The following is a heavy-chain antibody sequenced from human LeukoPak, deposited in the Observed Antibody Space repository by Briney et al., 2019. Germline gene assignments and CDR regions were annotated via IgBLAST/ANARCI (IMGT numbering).Heavy chain of an antibody. CDR3: AREVYCSGGSCYLYYFDY. Sequence: SETLSLTCTVSGGSISSGSYYWSWIRQPAGKGLEWIGRIYTSGSTNYNPSLKSRVTISVDTSKNQFSLKLSSVTAADTAVYYCAREVYCSGGSCYLYYFDYWGQGTLVTVSS. J-gene: IGHJ4*02. CDR1: GGSISSGSYY. D-gene: IGHD2-15*01. V-gene: IGHV4-61*02. CDR2: IYTSGST.